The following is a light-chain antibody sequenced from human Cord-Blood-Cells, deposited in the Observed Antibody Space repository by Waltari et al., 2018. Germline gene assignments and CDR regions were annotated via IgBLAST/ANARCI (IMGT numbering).Light chain of an antibody. V-gene: IGLV2-14*01. CDR1: SSDVGGYNY. Sequence: QSALTQPASLSGSPGPAITISCTGTSSDVGGYNYVPWYQQHPGKAPKPMLYEVSNRPSGVPHRFSGSKTGNTASLTISGRQAEDESDYYCSSYTGSSTDVFDCGTKVTFL. J-gene: IGLJ1*01. CDR2: EVS. CDR3: SSYTGSSTDV.